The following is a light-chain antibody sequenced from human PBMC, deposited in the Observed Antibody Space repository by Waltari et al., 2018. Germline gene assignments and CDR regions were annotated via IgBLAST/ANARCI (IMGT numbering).Light chain of an antibody. CDR3: QQYNNWPPLT. Sequence: EIVMTQSPATLSVSPGEGVTLSCRASQSVSSDLAWYQQIPGQAPRLLIYAASTRATGIPARFSGSGSGTEFTLTISSLQSEDFAVYYCQQYNNWPPLTFGGGTKVEIK. CDR1: QSVSSD. CDR2: AAS. J-gene: IGKJ4*01. V-gene: IGKV3-15*01.